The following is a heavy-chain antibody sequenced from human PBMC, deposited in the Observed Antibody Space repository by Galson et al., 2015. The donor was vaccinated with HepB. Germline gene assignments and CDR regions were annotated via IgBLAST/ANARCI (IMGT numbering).Heavy chain of an antibody. D-gene: IGHD4-17*01. Sequence: SLRLSCAASGFTFSSYWMSWVRQAPGKGLEWVGRIKSKTDGGTTDYAAPVKGRFTISRDDSKNTLYLQMNSLKTEDTAVYYCTINGDYAAGVPVFFDYWGQGTLVTVSS. CDR1: GFTFSSYW. CDR3: TINGDYAAGVPVFFDY. V-gene: IGHV3-15*01. CDR2: IKSKTDGGTT. J-gene: IGHJ4*02.